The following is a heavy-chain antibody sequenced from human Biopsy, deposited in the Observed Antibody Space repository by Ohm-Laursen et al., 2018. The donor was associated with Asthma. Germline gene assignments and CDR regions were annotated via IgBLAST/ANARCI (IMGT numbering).Heavy chain of an antibody. Sequence: GSLRLSCAASGFTFSTYAMHWVRQAPGKGLEWVSYISSSSSTIYYADSVKGRFTISRDNSKNTLYLQMNSLRAEDTAVYYCASQSSGPDFWSGYYYFDYWGQGTLVTVSS. J-gene: IGHJ4*02. CDR3: ASQSSGPDFWSGYYYFDY. D-gene: IGHD3-3*01. CDR1: GFTFSTYA. V-gene: IGHV3-48*01. CDR2: ISSSSSTI.